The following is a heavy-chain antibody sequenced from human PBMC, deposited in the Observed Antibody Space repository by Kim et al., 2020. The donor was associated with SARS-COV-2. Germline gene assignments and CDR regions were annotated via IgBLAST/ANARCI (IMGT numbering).Heavy chain of an antibody. V-gene: IGHV4-59*09. Sequence: TNYNPSLKSRVIISVDTSKNPFYLKLTSVTAADTAVYFCSSGGVRYYGMDVWGQGTTVAVSS. J-gene: IGHJ6*02. CDR3: SSGGVRYYGMDV. D-gene: IGHD2-8*01. CDR2: T.